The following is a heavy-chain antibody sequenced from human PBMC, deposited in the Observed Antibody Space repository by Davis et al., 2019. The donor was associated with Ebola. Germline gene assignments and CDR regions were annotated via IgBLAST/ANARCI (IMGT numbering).Heavy chain of an antibody. CDR2: ISSNGGST. D-gene: IGHD2-2*01. CDR3: AKEGCSSTSCYPYYYYYGMDV. CDR1: GFTFSSYA. V-gene: IGHV3-64*04. J-gene: IGHJ6*02. Sequence: GESLKISCSASGFTFSSYAMHWVRQAPGKGLEYVSAISSNGGSTYYADSVKGRFTISRDNSKNTLYLQMNSLRAEDTAVYYCAKEGCSSTSCYPYYYYYGMDVWGQGTTVTVSS.